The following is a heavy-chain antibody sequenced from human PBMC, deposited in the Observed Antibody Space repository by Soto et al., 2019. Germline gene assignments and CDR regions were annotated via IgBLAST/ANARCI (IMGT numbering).Heavy chain of an antibody. CDR2: IDPSDSYT. CDR1: GYSFTSYW. J-gene: IGHJ6*02. CDR3: LRLMRAYDFWSGSYYYYGMDV. D-gene: IGHD3-3*01. V-gene: IGHV5-10-1*01. Sequence: PGESLKISCKGSGYSFTSYWISWVRQMPGKGLEWMGRIDPSDSYTNYSPSFQGHVTISADKSISTAYLQWSSLKASDTAMYYCLRLMRAYDFWSGSYYYYGMDVWGQGTTVTVSS.